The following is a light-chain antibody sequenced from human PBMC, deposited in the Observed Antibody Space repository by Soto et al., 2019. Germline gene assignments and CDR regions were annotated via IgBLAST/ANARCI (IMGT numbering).Light chain of an antibody. J-gene: IGLJ2*01. Sequence: QSVLTQPASVSGSPGQSITISCTGTSCDVGGYNYVSWYQQHPGKAPKLMIYDVSNRPSGVSNRFSGSKSGNTASLTISGLQAEGEADYYCSSYTSSSTLRVFGGGTKLTVL. CDR2: DVS. CDR1: SCDVGGYNY. CDR3: SSYTSSSTLRV. V-gene: IGLV2-14*01.